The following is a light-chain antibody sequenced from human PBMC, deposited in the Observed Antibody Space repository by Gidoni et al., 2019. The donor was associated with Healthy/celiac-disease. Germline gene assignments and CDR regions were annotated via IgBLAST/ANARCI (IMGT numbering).Light chain of an antibody. V-gene: IGKV3-20*01. CDR2: GAS. CDR3: QQYGSFDWT. Sequence: EIVLTQSPGTLSLSPGERATLSCRASQSVTSIYLAWYQQKPGQAPRLLIYGASNRATGIPDRFSGGGSGTDFTLTISRLVPEDFAVYYCQQYGSFDWTFGQGTKVEIK. CDR1: QSVTSIY. J-gene: IGKJ1*01.